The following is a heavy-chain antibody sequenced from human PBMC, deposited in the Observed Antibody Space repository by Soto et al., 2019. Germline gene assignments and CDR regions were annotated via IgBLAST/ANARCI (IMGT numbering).Heavy chain of an antibody. CDR2: IYSGGST. CDR1: GFTVSGNY. CDR3: ARERIYCSGGSCYSYGMDV. V-gene: IGHV3-53*02. Sequence: EVQLVETGGGLIQPGGSLRLSCAASGFTVSGNYMSWVRQAPGKGLEWVSVIYSGGSTYYADSVKGRFTISRDNSKNTLYLQMNSLRAEDTAVYYCARERIYCSGGSCYSYGMDVWGQGTTVTVSS. D-gene: IGHD2-15*01. J-gene: IGHJ6*02.